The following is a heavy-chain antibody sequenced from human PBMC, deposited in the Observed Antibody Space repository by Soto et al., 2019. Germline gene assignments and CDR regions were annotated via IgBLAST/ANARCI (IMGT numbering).Heavy chain of an antibody. CDR1: GGSISSSSYY. V-gene: IGHV4-39*01. D-gene: IGHD2-21*01. Sequence: QLQLQESGPGLVKPSETLSLTCTVSGGSISSSSYYWGWIRQPPGKGLEWIGSIYYSGSTYYNPSLKSRVTISVDTSKNQFSLKLSSVTAADTAVYYCARKFLSHKDYFDYWGQGTLVTVSS. CDR2: IYYSGST. CDR3: ARKFLSHKDYFDY. J-gene: IGHJ4*02.